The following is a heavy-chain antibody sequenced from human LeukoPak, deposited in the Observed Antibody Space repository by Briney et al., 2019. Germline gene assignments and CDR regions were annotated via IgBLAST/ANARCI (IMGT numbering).Heavy chain of an antibody. D-gene: IGHD3-3*01. Sequence: GGSLRLSCAASGFTFSSYEMNWVRQAPGKGLEGGSYISSSGSTIYYADSVKGRFTISRDNAKNSLYLQMNSLRAEDTAVYYCARDLQTYYDFWSGFDYWGQGTLVTVSS. V-gene: IGHV3-48*03. J-gene: IGHJ4*02. CDR2: ISSSGSTI. CDR3: ARDLQTYYDFWSGFDY. CDR1: GFTFSSYE.